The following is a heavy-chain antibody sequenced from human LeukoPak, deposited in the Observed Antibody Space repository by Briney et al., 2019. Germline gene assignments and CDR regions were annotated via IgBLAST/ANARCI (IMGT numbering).Heavy chain of an antibody. Sequence: PGRSLRLSCAASGFTFSSYGMHWVRQAPGKGLEWVAVIWYDGSNKYYADSVKGRFTISRDNSKNTLYLQMNSLRAEDTAVYYCAKDLEDDYGGNSLDYWRQGTLVTVSS. CDR2: IWYDGSNK. J-gene: IGHJ4*02. CDR3: AKDLEDDYGGNSLDY. D-gene: IGHD4-23*01. V-gene: IGHV3-33*06. CDR1: GFTFSSYG.